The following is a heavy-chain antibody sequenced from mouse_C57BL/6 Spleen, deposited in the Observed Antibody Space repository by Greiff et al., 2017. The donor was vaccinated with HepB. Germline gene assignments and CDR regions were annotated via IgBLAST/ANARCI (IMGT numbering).Heavy chain of an antibody. V-gene: IGHV1-64*01. J-gene: IGHJ2*01. Sequence: VQLQQPGAELVKPGASVKLSCKASGYTFTSYWMHWVKQRPGQGLEWIGMIHPNSGSTNYNEKFKSKATLNVDKSSSPAYMQLSSLTSEDSAVYYCARAYGYDGDYWGQGTTLTVSS. CDR1: GYTFTSYW. CDR2: IHPNSGST. CDR3: ARAYGYDGDY. D-gene: IGHD2-2*01.